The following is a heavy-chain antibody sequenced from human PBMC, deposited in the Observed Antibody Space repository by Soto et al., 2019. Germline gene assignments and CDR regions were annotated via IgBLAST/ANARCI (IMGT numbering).Heavy chain of an antibody. J-gene: IGHJ4*02. Sequence: QVQLVESGGGVVQPGRSLRLSCEGSGFTFSAYGMDWVRQAPGKGLEWVAVISYDGSNKYYADSVKGRFTISRDNSKNTLYLQMNSLRAEDTAVYYCAKDRMGAGVRGYFDYWGQGTLVTVSS. D-gene: IGHD3-10*01. CDR1: GFTFSAYG. CDR2: ISYDGSNK. V-gene: IGHV3-30*18. CDR3: AKDRMGAGVRGYFDY.